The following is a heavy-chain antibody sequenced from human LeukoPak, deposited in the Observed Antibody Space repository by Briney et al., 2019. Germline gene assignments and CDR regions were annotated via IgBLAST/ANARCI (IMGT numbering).Heavy chain of an antibody. CDR1: GGSISRYY. Sequence: PSETLSLTCTVSGGSISRYYWSWIRQPQGKGLEWIGHVYYSGSTNYNPSLKSRVTISVDTSKNQFSLKLSSVTAADTAVYYCARGGSKTYYYGSGTYYPLDYWGQGTLVTVSS. J-gene: IGHJ4*02. CDR2: VYYSGST. D-gene: IGHD3-10*01. CDR3: ARGGSKTYYYGSGTYYPLDY. V-gene: IGHV4-59*01.